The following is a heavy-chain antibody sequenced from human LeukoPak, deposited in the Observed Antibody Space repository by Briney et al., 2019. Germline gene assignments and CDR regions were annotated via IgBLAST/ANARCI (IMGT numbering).Heavy chain of an antibody. V-gene: IGHV4-59*12. Sequence: SETLSLTCTVSGGSISSYYWSWIWQPPGKGLEWIGYIYYSGSTNYNPSLKSRVTISVDTSKNQFSLKLSSVTAADTAVYYCARRFYDSSGYYPTFDYWGQGTLVTVSS. D-gene: IGHD3-22*01. CDR2: IYYSGST. J-gene: IGHJ4*02. CDR3: ARRFYDSSGYYPTFDY. CDR1: GGSISSYY.